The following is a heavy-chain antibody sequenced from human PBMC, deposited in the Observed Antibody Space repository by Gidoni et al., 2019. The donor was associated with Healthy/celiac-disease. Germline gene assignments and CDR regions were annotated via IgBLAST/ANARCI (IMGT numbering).Heavy chain of an antibody. Sequence: QVQLQQWGAGLLKPSETLSLTCAVYGGSFSGYYWSWIRQPPGKGLEWIGEINHSGSTNYNPSLKSRVTISVDTSKNQFSLKLSSVTAADTAVYYCARISSGPKPRGNDYWGQGTLVTVSS. J-gene: IGHJ4*02. D-gene: IGHD6-19*01. V-gene: IGHV4-34*01. CDR2: INHSGST. CDR1: GGSFSGYY. CDR3: ARISSGPKPRGNDY.